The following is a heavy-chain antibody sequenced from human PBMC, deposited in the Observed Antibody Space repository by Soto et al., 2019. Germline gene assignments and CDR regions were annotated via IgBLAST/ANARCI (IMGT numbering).Heavy chain of an antibody. V-gene: IGHV4-34*01. D-gene: IGHD3-10*02. CDR3: ARGGRQKMICSKFNWFDP. CDR1: GGSFSANY. J-gene: IGHJ5*02. CDR2: ITHSGST. Sequence: SETLSLTCAVYGGSFSANYWNWIRQPPGKGLEWIAEITHSGSTDYNPSLKSRVTTSVDRSKNQFYLKMSSVTAADTAVYYCARGGRQKMICSKFNWFDPWGQGTLVTVSS.